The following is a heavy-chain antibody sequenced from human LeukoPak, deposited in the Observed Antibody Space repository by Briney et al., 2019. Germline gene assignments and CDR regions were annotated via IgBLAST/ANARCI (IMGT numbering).Heavy chain of an antibody. J-gene: IGHJ4*02. CDR2: TSASGGST. V-gene: IGHV3-23*01. CDR3: AKGQRWESPHYLDS. CDR1: GFTFSSSA. Sequence: PGGSLRLSCAASGFTFSSSAMSWVRQVPGKGLEWVSGTSASGGSTYYADSVRGRFTISRDNSKNTLYVQMNSLRDEDTAVYYCAKGQRWESPHYLDSWGQGTLVTVSS. D-gene: IGHD1-26*01.